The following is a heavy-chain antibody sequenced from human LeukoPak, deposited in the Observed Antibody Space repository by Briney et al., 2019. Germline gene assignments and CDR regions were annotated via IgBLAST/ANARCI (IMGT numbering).Heavy chain of an antibody. D-gene: IGHD6-6*01. Sequence: SETLSLTCTVSGGSISSYYWSWIRQPPGKGLEWFSYISSTPSTTYHPSLNSRVPISVDTSKTQFSLKLSSVTAADTAVYYCARRSSYYYYGMDVWGQGTTVTVSS. CDR3: ARRSSYYYYGMDV. CDR2: ISSTPST. CDR1: GGSISSYY. J-gene: IGHJ6*02. V-gene: IGHV4-59*08.